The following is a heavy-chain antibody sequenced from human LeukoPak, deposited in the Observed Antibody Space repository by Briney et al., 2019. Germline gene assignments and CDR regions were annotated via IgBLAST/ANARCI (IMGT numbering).Heavy chain of an antibody. J-gene: IGHJ3*02. D-gene: IGHD1-7*01. V-gene: IGHV6-1*01. CDR1: GDSVSSNSVA. CDR3: GRGTNSTFDI. Sequence: SQTLSLTCAISGDSVSSNSVAWNWSRQSPSGGLEWLGRAHSRSRGGRDYAISVRSRINIDTDTSRQQFSLQLSSVTPEDTAVYYSGRGTNSTFDIWGQGTMVTVSS. CDR2: AHSRSRGGR.